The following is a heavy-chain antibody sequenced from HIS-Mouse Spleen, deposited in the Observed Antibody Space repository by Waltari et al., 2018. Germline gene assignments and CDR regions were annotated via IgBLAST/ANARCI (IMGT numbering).Heavy chain of an antibody. Sequence: QVQLQESGPGLVKPSETLSLTCTVSGGSISSYYWSWIRQLAGKGLEWIGRSYTSGSTNDNPALENGVTMSVDTSKNQFSLKLSSVTAADTAVYYCARDFHDFWSGYYGGDKKHDAFDIWGQGTMVTVSS. CDR2: SYTSGST. CDR3: ARDFHDFWSGYYGGDKKHDAFDI. V-gene: IGHV4-4*07. J-gene: IGHJ3*02. CDR1: GGSISSYY. D-gene: IGHD3-3*01.